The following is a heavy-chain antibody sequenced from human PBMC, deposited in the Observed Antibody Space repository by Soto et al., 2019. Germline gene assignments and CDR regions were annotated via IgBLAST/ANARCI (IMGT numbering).Heavy chain of an antibody. D-gene: IGHD6-13*01. V-gene: IGHV4-59*01. CDR2: VYNSGST. Sequence: PSETLSLTCTVSGGSISSNYWTWIRQPPGKGLEWIGYVYNSGSTNYNPSLKSRVTISEDTSKSQFSLKVNSMTAADTAVYYCARYRREAAAGYTLDYWGQGILVTGS. CDR3: ARYRREAAAGYTLDY. J-gene: IGHJ4*02. CDR1: GGSISSNY.